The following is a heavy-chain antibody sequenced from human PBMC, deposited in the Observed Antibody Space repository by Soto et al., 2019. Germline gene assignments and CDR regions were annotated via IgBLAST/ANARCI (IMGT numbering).Heavy chain of an antibody. J-gene: IGHJ6*03. V-gene: IGHV1-46*01. CDR2: INPSGGST. CDR3: ASDKTYSNDYYSYMDV. CDR1: GYTFPSYY. Sequence: ASVKVSCKASGYTFPSYYMHWVRQAPGQGLEWMGIINPSGGSTSYAQKIQGRVTMTRDTSTSTVYMELSSLRSEDTAVYYCASDKTYSNDYYSYMDVWGKGTQVTVSS. D-gene: IGHD4-4*01.